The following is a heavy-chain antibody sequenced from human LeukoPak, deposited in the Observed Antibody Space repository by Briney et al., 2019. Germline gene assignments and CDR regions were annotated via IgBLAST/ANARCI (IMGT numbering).Heavy chain of an antibody. D-gene: IGHD2-8*02. J-gene: IGHJ4*02. Sequence: PSETLSLTCTVSGGSISSSPYYWGWIRQPPGKGLEWIGIIYYSGSTYYNPSLKSRVTMSVDTSKNQFSLKLTSVTAADTAVYYCARFTGTYLAYWGQGILVTVSS. CDR1: GGSISSSPYY. V-gene: IGHV4-39*07. CDR3: ARFTGTYLAY. CDR2: IYYSGST.